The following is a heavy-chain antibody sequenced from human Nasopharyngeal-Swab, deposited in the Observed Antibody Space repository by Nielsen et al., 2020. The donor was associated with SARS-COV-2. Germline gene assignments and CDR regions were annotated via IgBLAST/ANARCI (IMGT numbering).Heavy chain of an antibody. CDR2: IKQDGSEK. D-gene: IGHD1-1*01. J-gene: IGHJ4*02. Sequence: LKISCAASGFTFSSYWMSWVRQAPGKGLEWVANIKQDGSEKYYVDSVKGRFTISRDNAKNSLYLQMNSLRAEDTAVYYCARDGTGTTLNFDYWGQGTLVTVSS. CDR3: ARDGTGTTLNFDY. CDR1: GFTFSSYW. V-gene: IGHV3-7*01.